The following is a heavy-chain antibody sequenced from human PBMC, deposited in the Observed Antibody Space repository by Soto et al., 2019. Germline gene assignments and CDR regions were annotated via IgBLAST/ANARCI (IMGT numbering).Heavy chain of an antibody. CDR2: IIPIFGTA. D-gene: IGHD3-3*01. CDR3: ARFTVVKGIVGFYYYYGMDV. CDR1: GGTFSSYA. Sequence: QVQLVQSGAEVKKPGSSVKVSCKASGGTFSSYAISWVRQAPGQGLEWMGGIIPIFGTANYAQKFQGRVTITADESTSTAYTELSSLRSEDPAVYYCARFTVVKGIVGFYYYYGMDVWGQGTTVTVSS. J-gene: IGHJ6*02. V-gene: IGHV1-69*12.